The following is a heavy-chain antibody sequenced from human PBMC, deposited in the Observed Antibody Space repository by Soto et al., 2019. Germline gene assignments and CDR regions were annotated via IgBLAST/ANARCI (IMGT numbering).Heavy chain of an antibody. Sequence: WGSLRLSCAPSGITVSPDAMSVVRQALGKRLEWVSGISGSGDSTYYADSVKGRFTISRDNSKNTLYLQMNSLRAEDTAVYYCARDQGFITIVRGAGRSSRCIDVWGKGPSVTVSS. CDR1: GITVSPDA. J-gene: IGHJ6*04. CDR2: ISGSGDST. CDR3: ARDQGFITIVRGAGRSSRCIDV. V-gene: IGHV3-23*01. D-gene: IGHD3-10*01.